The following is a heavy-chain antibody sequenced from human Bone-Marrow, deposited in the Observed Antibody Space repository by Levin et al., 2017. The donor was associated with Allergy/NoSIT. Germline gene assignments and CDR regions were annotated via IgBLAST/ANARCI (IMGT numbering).Heavy chain of an antibody. J-gene: IGHJ6*04. D-gene: IGHD5-12*01. Sequence: GGSLRLSCAGSGFTFTDHYVDWVRQAPGMGLEWVGRIANKGGNYNTQYAASVKGRFTISRDDSKNSVYLQMSSLKTEDTAVYYCADVGHSYGLDVWGEGTAVTVSS. CDR2: IANKGGNYNT. CDR3: ADVGHSYGLDV. CDR1: GFTFTDHY. V-gene: IGHV3-72*01.